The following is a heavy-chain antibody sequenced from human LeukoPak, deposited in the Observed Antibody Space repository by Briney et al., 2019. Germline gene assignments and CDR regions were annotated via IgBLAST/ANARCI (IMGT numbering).Heavy chain of an antibody. D-gene: IGHD3-22*01. V-gene: IGHV4-34*01. CDR1: GGSFSGYY. J-gene: IGHJ4*02. Sequence: PSETLSLICAVYGGSFSGYYWSWIRQPPGKGLEWIGEINHSGSTNYNPSLKSRVTISVDTSKNQFSLKLSSVTAADTAVYYCASSYYYDSSGYSIDYWGQGTLDTVSS. CDR2: INHSGST. CDR3: ASSYYYDSSGYSIDY.